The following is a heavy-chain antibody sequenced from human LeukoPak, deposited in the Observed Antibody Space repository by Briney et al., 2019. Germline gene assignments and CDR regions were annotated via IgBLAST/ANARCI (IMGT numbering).Heavy chain of an antibody. CDR2: IYIDGST. V-gene: IGHV4-4*07. J-gene: IGHJ4*02. Sequence: SETLSLTCTVPGGSISSYYWSWIRQPAGKGLEWIGRIYIDGSTNYNPSLKSRVTMSVDTSKSQFSLRLTSVTAADTAVYYCAREQQWLGPFDYWGQGTLVTV. D-gene: IGHD6-19*01. CDR3: AREQQWLGPFDY. CDR1: GGSISSYY.